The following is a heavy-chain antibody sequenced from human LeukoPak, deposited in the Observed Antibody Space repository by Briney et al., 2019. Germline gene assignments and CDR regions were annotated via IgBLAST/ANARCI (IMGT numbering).Heavy chain of an antibody. D-gene: IGHD5-12*01. J-gene: IGHJ4*02. V-gene: IGHV3-23*01. CDR3: AKGAARGYSGYDPYFDY. CDR1: GFTFSSYA. CDR2: ISGGGGST. Sequence: GGSLRLSCAASGFTFSSYAMSWVRQAPGKGLEWVSAISGGGGSTYYADSVKGRFTISRDNSKNTLYLQMDSLRAEDTAVYYCAKGAARGYSGYDPYFDYWGQGTLVTVSS.